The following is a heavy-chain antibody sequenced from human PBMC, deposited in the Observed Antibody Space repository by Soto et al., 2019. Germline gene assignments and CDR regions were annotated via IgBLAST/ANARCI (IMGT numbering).Heavy chain of an antibody. CDR1: GGTFSSYT. CDR3: ARFRGSYGMDV. D-gene: IGHD3-10*01. CDR2: IIPILGIA. V-gene: IGHV1-69*02. J-gene: IGHJ6*02. Sequence: SVKVSFKASGGTFSSYTISWVRQAPGQGLEWMGRIIPILGIANYAQKFQGRVTITADKSTSTAYMELSSLRSEDTAVYYYARFRGSYGMDVWGQGTTVTVSS.